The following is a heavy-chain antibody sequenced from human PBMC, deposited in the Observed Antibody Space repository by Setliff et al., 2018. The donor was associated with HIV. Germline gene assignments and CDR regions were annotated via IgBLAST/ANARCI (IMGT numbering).Heavy chain of an antibody. Sequence: PSETLSXTCTVSGGSISTYXXXWIRQPPGKGLEWIGSIYFTGSSDNNPSLKSRVTLSVDTSKHQFSLKLSSVTAADTAVYYCARVQMAYAAFDVWGQGTMVTVS. D-gene: IGHD4-17*01. CDR1: GGSISTYX. J-gene: IGHJ3*01. CDR2: IYFTGSS. V-gene: IGHV4-59*01. CDR3: ARVQMAYAAFDV.